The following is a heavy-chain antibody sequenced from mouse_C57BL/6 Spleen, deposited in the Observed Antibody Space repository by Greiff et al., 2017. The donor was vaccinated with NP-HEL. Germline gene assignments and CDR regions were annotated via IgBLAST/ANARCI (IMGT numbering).Heavy chain of an antibody. Sequence: QVQLQQSGPELVKPGASVKISCKASGYTFTDYYINWVKQRPGQGLEWIGWIFPGSGSTYYNEKFKGKATLTVDKSSSTAYMLLSRLTSEDSAVYFCGVPWFAYWGQGTPVTVSA. V-gene: IGHV1-75*01. J-gene: IGHJ3*01. CDR3: GVPWFAY. CDR2: IFPGSGST. D-gene: IGHD6-1*01. CDR1: GYTFTDYY.